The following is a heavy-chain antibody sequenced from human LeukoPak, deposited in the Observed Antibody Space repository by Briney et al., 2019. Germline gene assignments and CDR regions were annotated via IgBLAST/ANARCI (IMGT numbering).Heavy chain of an antibody. Sequence: GGSLRLSCAASGFTFNSYTMNWVRQAPGKGLEWVSSISSSGSYKYYADSVKGRFTISRDNAKNSLYLQMNSLRPEDTAVYYCARDNKGQYQDSFDFWGQGTMVTVSS. CDR1: GFTFNSYT. CDR3: ARDNKGQYQDSFDF. V-gene: IGHV3-21*04. CDR2: ISSSGSYK. D-gene: IGHD2-2*01. J-gene: IGHJ3*01.